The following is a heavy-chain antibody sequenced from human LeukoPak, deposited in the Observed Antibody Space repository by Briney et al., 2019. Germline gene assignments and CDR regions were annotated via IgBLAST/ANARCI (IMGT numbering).Heavy chain of an antibody. V-gene: IGHV3-21*01. J-gene: IGHJ5*02. D-gene: IGHD3-10*01. Sequence: PGGTLRLSCAASGFTFSSYSMNWVRQAPGKGLEWVSSISSSSSYIYYADSVKGRFTISRDNAKNSLYLQMNSLRAEDTAVYYCARTGYYGSGSYYTNWFDPWGQGTLVTVSS. CDR2: ISSSSSYI. CDR3: ARTGYYGSGSYYTNWFDP. CDR1: GFTFSSYS.